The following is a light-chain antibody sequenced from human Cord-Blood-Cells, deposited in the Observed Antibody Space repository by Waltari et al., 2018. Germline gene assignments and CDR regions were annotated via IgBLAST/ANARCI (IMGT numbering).Light chain of an antibody. CDR1: QSISSY. CDR3: QQSYSTPYT. Sequence: DIQMTQSPSSLSASVGDRVTITCRASQSISSYLNWYQKKPGKAPKLLIYAASSLQSGVPSRFSGSGSGTDFTLTISSLQPVDFATYYCQQSYSTPYTFGQGTKREIK. J-gene: IGKJ2*01. V-gene: IGKV1-39*01. CDR2: AAS.